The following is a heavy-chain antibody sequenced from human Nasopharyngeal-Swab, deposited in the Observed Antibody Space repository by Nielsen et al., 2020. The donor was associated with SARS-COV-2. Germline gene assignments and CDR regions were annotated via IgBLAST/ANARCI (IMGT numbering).Heavy chain of an antibody. CDR3: ARGGDFWSGYSNWFDP. J-gene: IGHJ5*02. CDR2: ISSSGSYI. CDR1: GFTFSSHS. D-gene: IGHD3-3*01. Sequence: GESLKISCAASGFTFSSHSMNWVRQAPGKGLEWVSSISSSGSYIYYADSVKGRFTISRDNAKSSLYLQVNSLRAEDTAVYYCARGGDFWSGYSNWFDPWGRGTLVTVSS. V-gene: IGHV3-21*01.